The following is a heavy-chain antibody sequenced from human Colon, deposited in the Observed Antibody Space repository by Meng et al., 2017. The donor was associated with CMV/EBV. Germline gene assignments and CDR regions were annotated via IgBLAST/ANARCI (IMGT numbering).Heavy chain of an antibody. D-gene: IGHD3-16*01. CDR1: GFCLPGYY. CDR2: LAHTTGRT. CDR3: ASHSSYVWGSHH. V-gene: IGHV1-2*02. Sequence: QPLQSGSEVRVPAASVYLSCHASGFCLPGYYLHCVPQPPGPGLESLGCLAHTTGRTDYAQKFQCTVTMTRDTSISTAYLELSRLTSDDTAVYYCASHSSYVWGSHHWGQGTLVTVSS. J-gene: IGHJ1*01.